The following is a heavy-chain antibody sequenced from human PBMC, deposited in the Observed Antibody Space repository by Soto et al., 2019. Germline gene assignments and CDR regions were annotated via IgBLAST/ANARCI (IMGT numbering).Heavy chain of an antibody. CDR1: GGSISSYY. V-gene: IGHV4-59*08. D-gene: IGHD3-22*01. CDR3: ARHLLLYYYDSSGYYLRDAFDI. CDR2: IYYSGST. J-gene: IGHJ3*02. Sequence: SETLSLTCTVSGGSISSYYWSWIWQPPGKGLEWIGYIYYSGSTNYNPSLKSRVTISVDTSKNQFSLKLSSVTAADTAVYYCARHLLLYYYDSSGYYLRDAFDIWGQGTMVTVSS.